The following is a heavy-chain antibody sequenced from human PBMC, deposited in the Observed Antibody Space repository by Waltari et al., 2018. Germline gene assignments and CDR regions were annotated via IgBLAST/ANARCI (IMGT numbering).Heavy chain of an antibody. Sequence: QVQLVESGGGVVQPGRSLRLSCAASGFTFSSYAMHWVRQAPGKGLEWVAVISYDGSNKDYADSVKGRFTISRDNSKNTLYLQMNSLRAEDTAVYYCARDSSRITMSYYYYYMDVWGKGTTVTISS. CDR3: ARDSSRITMSYYYYYMDV. CDR1: GFTFSSYA. D-gene: IGHD3-10*02. CDR2: ISYDGSNK. J-gene: IGHJ6*03. V-gene: IGHV3-30-3*01.